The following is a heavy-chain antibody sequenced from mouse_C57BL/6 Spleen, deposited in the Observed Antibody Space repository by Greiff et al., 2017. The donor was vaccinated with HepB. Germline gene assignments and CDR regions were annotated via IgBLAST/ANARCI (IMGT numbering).Heavy chain of an antibody. Sequence: VKLQQSGAELAKPGASVKLSCKASGYTFTSYWMHWVKQRPGQGLEWIGYINPSSGYTKYNQKFKGKATLTADKTSSKAYMQLSSLTYEDSAVYYCASQDCEFAYWGQGTLVTVSA. J-gene: IGHJ3*01. CDR2: INPSSGYT. V-gene: IGHV1-7*01. CDR3: ASQDCEFAY. CDR1: GYTFTSYW. D-gene: IGHD3-2*02.